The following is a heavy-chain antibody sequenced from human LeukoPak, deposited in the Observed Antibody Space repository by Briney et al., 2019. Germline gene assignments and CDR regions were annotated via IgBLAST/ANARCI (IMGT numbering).Heavy chain of an antibody. CDR1: GDSVSNNSAT. D-gene: IGHD5-18*01. J-gene: IGHJ4*02. CDR3: ARGLDTAIAS. V-gene: IGHV6-1*01. Sequence: SQTLSLTCAISGDSVSNNSATWNWIRQSPSRGLEWLGRTYYKPKWHSDYAVSVKSRIILNPDTSKNQFSLLLNSVTPEDTAVYFCARGLDTAIASWGQGTLVTVSS. CDR2: TYYKPKWHS.